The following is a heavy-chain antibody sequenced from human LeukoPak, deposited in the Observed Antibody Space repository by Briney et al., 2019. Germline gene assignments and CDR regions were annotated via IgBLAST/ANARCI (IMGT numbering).Heavy chain of an antibody. Sequence: GGSLRLSCAASGFSFSSHAMCWVRQAPGKGLEWVSSIDISGGSTYYADSAEGRFTISRDNSKNTLYLQMNGLRVEDTALYYCANEVRPNDYWGQGTLVTVSS. J-gene: IGHJ4*02. CDR2: IDISGGST. V-gene: IGHV3-23*01. CDR3: ANEVRPNDY. D-gene: IGHD1-1*01. CDR1: GFSFSSHA.